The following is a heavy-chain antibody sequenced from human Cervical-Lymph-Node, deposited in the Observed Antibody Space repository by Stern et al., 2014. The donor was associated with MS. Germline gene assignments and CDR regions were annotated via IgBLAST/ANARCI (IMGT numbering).Heavy chain of an antibody. CDR2: IYYRSKWYN. D-gene: IGHD7-27*01. Sequence: QVQLQQSGPGLVKPSQTLSLTCAISGDSVSSNRTAWNWIRQSPARGLEXLGRIYYRSKWYNDYAVSVKSRIAINADTSKNQFSLQLNSVTPEDTAVYYCARENPHWGSCLAYWGQGSRVTVSS. J-gene: IGHJ4*02. CDR3: ARENPHWGSCLAY. CDR1: GDSVSSNRTA. V-gene: IGHV6-1*01.